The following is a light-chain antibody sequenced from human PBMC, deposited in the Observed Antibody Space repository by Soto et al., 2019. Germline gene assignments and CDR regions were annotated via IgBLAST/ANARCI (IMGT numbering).Light chain of an antibody. J-gene: IGKJ3*01. CDR2: DAS. Sequence: DIQMTQSPSSLSASVGDRVTITCRASQAFGIYLASYQQKRGKLPSLLIYDASTLQSVVPSRFSGSGSGTEFTLSSANLQPEDVATYYCQKYNSAPFTFGPGTKVDIK. CDR3: QKYNSAPFT. V-gene: IGKV1-27*01. CDR1: QAFGIY.